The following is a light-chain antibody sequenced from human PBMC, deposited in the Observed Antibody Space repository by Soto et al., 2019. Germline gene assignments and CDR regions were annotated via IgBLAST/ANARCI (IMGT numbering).Light chain of an antibody. Sequence: QSVLTQPASVSGSPGQSITISCTGTSSDVGNYKYVSWYQQHPGKAPKLMIYEVSNRPSGVSNRFSGSKSGNTASLTISGLQAEDETDYYCISYTGSSTSYVFGSGTKVTVL. V-gene: IGLV2-14*01. J-gene: IGLJ1*01. CDR3: ISYTGSSTSYV. CDR1: SSDVGNYKY. CDR2: EVS.